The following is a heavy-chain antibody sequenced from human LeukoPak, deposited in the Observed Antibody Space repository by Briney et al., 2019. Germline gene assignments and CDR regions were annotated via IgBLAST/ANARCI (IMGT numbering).Heavy chain of an antibody. D-gene: IGHD4-17*01. CDR2: ISSSGGST. CDR1: GFTFSSYA. J-gene: IGHJ4*02. CDR3: AKSTVTYGDSRWDY. V-gene: IGHV3-23*01. Sequence: GGSLRLSCAASGFTFSSYAMSWVRQAPGRGLEWVSAISSSGGSTYYADSVKGRFTISRDNSKNTLYLQMNSLRAEDTAVYYCAKSTVTYGDSRWDYWGQGTLVTVSS.